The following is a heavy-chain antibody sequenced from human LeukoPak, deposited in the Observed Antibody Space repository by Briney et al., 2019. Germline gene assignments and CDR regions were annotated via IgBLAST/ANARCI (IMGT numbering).Heavy chain of an antibody. V-gene: IGHV1-69*13. D-gene: IGHD5-18*01. CDR2: IIPIFGTA. CDR1: GGTFSKYS. Sequence: ASVTVSCKASGGTFSKYSINWVRQALGQGLEWMGGIIPIFGTANYVQKFQGRVTITADESTRTAYMELSRPRSEDTAVYYCARASSDDTAMATPFAYWGQGTLVTVSS. J-gene: IGHJ4*02. CDR3: ARASSDDTAMATPFAY.